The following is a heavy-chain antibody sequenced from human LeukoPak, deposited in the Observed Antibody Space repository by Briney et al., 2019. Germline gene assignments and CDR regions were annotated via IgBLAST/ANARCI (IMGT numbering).Heavy chain of an antibody. Sequence: SQTLSLTCAISGDSVSSNSVTWNWIRQSPSRGLEWLGRTYYRSKWYNDYAVSVKSRITINPDTSKNQFSLQLNSVTPEDTAVYYCARSRQWLNWFDPWGQGTLVTVSS. D-gene: IGHD6-19*01. J-gene: IGHJ5*02. CDR2: TYYRSKWYN. CDR3: ARSRQWLNWFDP. CDR1: GDSVSSNSVT. V-gene: IGHV6-1*01.